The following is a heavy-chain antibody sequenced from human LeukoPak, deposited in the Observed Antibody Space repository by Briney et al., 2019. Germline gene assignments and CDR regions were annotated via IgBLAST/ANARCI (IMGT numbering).Heavy chain of an antibody. CDR1: GGTFSSYA. J-gene: IGHJ4*02. CDR2: IIPILGIA. CDR3: AGGGKYCGGDCYPFDY. D-gene: IGHD2-21*02. V-gene: IGHV1-69*04. Sequence: SVKVSCKASGGTFSSYAISWVRQAPGQGLEWMGRIIPILGIANYAQKFQGRVTITADKSTSTAYMELSSLRSEDTAVYYCAGGGKYCGGDCYPFDYWGQGTLVTVSS.